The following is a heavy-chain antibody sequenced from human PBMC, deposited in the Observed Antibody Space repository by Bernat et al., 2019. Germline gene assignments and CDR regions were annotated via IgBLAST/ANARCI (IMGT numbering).Heavy chain of an antibody. CDR2: ISYDGRKK. Sequence: QVQLVESVGGVVQPGRSLRLSCAASGFTFSSHAMHWVRQAPGKGLEWVAVISYDGRKKYYADSVKGRFTISRDNSKNTLYLQMNSLRAEDTAVYYCASAYGDYVSSFDYWGQGTPVTVSS. CDR3: ASAYGDYVSSFDY. D-gene: IGHD4-17*01. J-gene: IGHJ4*02. V-gene: IGHV3-30*04. CDR1: GFTFSSHA.